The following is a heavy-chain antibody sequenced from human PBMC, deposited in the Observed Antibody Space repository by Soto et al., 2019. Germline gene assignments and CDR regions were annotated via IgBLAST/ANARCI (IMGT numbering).Heavy chain of an antibody. CDR3: AREDVAAAGTIDY. J-gene: IGHJ4*02. CDR2: IYYSGST. Sequence: SETLSLTCTVSGGSISSGGYCWSWIRQHPGKGLEWIGYIYYSGSTYYNPSLKSRVTISVDTSKNQFSLKLSSVTAADTAVYYCAREDVAAAGTIDYWGQGTLVTVSS. CDR1: GGSISSGGYC. D-gene: IGHD6-13*01. V-gene: IGHV4-31*03.